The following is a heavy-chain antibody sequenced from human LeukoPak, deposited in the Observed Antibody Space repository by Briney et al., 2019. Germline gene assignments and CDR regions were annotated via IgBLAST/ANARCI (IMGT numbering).Heavy chain of an antibody. D-gene: IGHD1-26*01. CDR1: GFTFSSYW. CDR3: ARDPYSGNYGAYYYYYMDV. Sequence: GGSLRLSCAASGFTFSSYWMHWVRQAPGKGLVWVSRINSDGSSTSYADSVKGRFTISRDNAKNSLYLQMDSLRVEDTAEYYCARDPYSGNYGAYYYYYMDVWGKGTTVTVSS. V-gene: IGHV3-74*01. J-gene: IGHJ6*03. CDR2: INSDGSST.